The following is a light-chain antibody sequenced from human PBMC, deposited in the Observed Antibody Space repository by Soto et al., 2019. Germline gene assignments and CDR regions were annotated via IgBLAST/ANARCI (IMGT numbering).Light chain of an antibody. CDR3: AAWDDSPNGYV. V-gene: IGLV1-44*01. CDR1: SSNIGSNT. J-gene: IGLJ1*01. CDR2: NNN. Sequence: QSVLTQPPSTSATPGQRVTISCSGSSSNIGSNTLNWYQQLPGTAPKLLIYNNNLRPSWVPDRFSGSKSGTSASLAISGLQYEDEADYYCAAWDDSPNGYVFGTGTKLTVL.